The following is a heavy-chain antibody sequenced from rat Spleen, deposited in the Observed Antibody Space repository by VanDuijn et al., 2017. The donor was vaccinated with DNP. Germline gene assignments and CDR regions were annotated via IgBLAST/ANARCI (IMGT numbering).Heavy chain of an antibody. CDR3: TPIITTHFAY. J-gene: IGHJ3*01. CDR2: IKAKSNNYAT. D-gene: IGHD1-10*01. V-gene: IGHV6-8*01. Sequence: EVQLVETGGSLVQPGKSLKLTCSTSGFTFSNAWIHWVRQSPEKQLDWIAQIKAKSNNYATYYAESVKGRFTISRDDSKSSVYLQMNSLKEEDTAIYHCTPIITTHFAYWGQGTLITVSS. CDR1: GFTFSNAW.